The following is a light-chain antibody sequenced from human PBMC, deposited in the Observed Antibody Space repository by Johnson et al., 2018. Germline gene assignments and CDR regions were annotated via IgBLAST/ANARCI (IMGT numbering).Light chain of an antibody. CDR3: GTWDSSLSAGNV. J-gene: IGLJ1*01. Sequence: QSVLTQPPSVSAAPGQKVTISCSGSSSNIGNNYVSWYQQLPGTAPKLLIYENHKLPSGIPDRFSGSKSGTSATLAITGLQTGDEADYYCGTWDSSLSAGNVFGTGTKVTVL. CDR1: SSNIGNNY. CDR2: ENH. V-gene: IGLV1-51*02.